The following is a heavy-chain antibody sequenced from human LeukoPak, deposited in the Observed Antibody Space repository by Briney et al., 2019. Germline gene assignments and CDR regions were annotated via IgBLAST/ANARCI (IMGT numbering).Heavy chain of an antibody. V-gene: IGHV4-34*01. CDR3: ARGASLYPMGY. CDR2: INHSGST. CDR1: GGSFSGYY. J-gene: IGHJ4*02. D-gene: IGHD2-2*01. Sequence: TSETLSLTCAVYGGSFSGYYWSWIRQPPGKGLEWIGEINHSGSTNYNPSLKSRVTISVDTSKNQFPLKLSSVAAADTAVYYCARGASLYPMGYWGQGTLVTVSS.